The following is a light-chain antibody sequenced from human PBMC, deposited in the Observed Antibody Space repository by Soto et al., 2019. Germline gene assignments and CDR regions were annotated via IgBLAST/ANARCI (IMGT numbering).Light chain of an antibody. CDR2: GNT. J-gene: IGLJ2*01. CDR1: SSNIGAGYD. V-gene: IGLV1-40*01. CDR3: QSYDNSLSGPVV. Sequence: QSVLTQPPSVSGAPGQRVTISCIGNSSNIGAGYDVHWYQQLPGTAPKLLIYGNTNRPSGVPDRFSASKSGTSASLAISGLQAEDEANYYCQSYDNSLSGPVVFGGGTKVTVL.